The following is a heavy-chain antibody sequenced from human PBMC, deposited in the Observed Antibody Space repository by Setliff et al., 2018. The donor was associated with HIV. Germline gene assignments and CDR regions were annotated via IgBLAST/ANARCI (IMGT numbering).Heavy chain of an antibody. CDR1: GGSISSGVFY. Sequence: SDTLSLTCTVSGGSISSGVFYWTWIRQHPGKGLEWIGYIYYTGGTYYKPSLRSPVTMSVDTSKNQFSLNVTSVTAADTAVYYCARGTAERSAVRGLAIAFDIWGQGTMVTVSS. J-gene: IGHJ3*02. CDR2: IYYTGGT. D-gene: IGHD3-10*01. V-gene: IGHV4-31*01. CDR3: ARGTAERSAVRGLAIAFDI.